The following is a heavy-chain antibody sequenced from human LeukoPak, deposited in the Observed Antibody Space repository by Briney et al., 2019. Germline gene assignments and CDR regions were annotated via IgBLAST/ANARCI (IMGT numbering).Heavy chain of an antibody. D-gene: IGHD2-15*01. CDR2: IIPIFGTA. Sequence: SVKVSCKASGGTFSSYAISWVRQAPGQGLEWMGGIIPIFGTANYAQKFQGRVTITADESTSTAYMELSSLRSEDTAVYYCARDLGYFANWFDPWGQGTLITVSS. CDR3: ARDLGYFANWFDP. V-gene: IGHV1-69*01. J-gene: IGHJ5*02. CDR1: GGTFSSYA.